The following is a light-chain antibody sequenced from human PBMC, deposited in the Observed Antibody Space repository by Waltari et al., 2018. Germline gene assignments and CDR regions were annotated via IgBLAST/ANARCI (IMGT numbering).Light chain of an antibody. V-gene: IGLV4-69*01. CDR2: VNSDGSH. Sequence: QLVLTQSPSASAYLGASVKLTCTLSSGHSSNVIARLQQQPEKGPRYLMNVNSDGSHSKGDKIPDRFSGSSSGAEHFLTISSLQSEDEADYYCQTGGHGTWVFGGGTKLTVL. J-gene: IGLJ3*02. CDR3: QTGGHGTWV. CDR1: SGHSSNV.